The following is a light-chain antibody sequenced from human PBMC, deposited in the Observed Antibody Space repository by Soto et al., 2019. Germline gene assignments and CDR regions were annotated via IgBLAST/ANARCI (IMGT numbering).Light chain of an antibody. CDR3: QSFDSSLSVWV. CDR2: GNN. CDR1: RSNIGAGYD. V-gene: IGLV1-40*01. J-gene: IGLJ3*02. Sequence: QSVLTQPPSVSGAPGQRVSISCTGSRSNIGAGYDVHWYQHLPGTAPKLLIYGNNNRPSGVPDQFSGSKSGTSASLAITGLQAEDEADYYCQSFDSSLSVWVFGGGTKLTVL.